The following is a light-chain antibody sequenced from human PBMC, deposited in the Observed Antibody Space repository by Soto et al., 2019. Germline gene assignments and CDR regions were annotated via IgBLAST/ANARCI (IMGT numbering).Light chain of an antibody. CDR3: QESYTMPPEYI. V-gene: IGKV1-39*01. CDR1: QSISRY. J-gene: IGKJ2*01. CDR2: AAS. Sequence: DIQMTQSPSSLSASVGDRVTITCRASQSISRYLNWYQQKPGKAPKLLIYAASSLQSGVPSRFSGSGSGTDFTLTISSLQPEDFATYYCQESYTMPPEYIFGQGTKLEIK.